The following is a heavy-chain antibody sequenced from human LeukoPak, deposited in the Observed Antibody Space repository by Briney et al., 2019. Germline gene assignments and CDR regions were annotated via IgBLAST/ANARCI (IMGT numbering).Heavy chain of an antibody. CDR2: ISGSGHNT. V-gene: IGHV3-23*01. J-gene: IGHJ4*02. CDR1: GFTFSSYA. Sequence: PGGSLRLSCAASGFTFSSYAMTWVRQAPGKGLQWVSSISGSGHNTYSADSVKGRFTLSRDNSKNKLYLQMNSMRAEDMAIYYCAKERGDFWSAFDCWGQGTQVTVSS. D-gene: IGHD3-3*01. CDR3: AKERGDFWSAFDC.